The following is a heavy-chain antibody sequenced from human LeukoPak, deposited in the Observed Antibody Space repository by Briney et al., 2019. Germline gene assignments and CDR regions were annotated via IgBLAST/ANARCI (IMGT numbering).Heavy chain of an antibody. V-gene: IGHV3-21*04. Sequence: PGGSLRLSCAASGFTFSSYNMNWVRQAPGKGLEWVSSISSSNNYIYYADSVKGRFTTSRDNAKNSLYLQMNSLRAEDTAVYYCAKDLHYYDSSGGDYWGQGTLVTVSS. D-gene: IGHD3-22*01. CDR3: AKDLHYYDSSGGDY. CDR2: ISSSNNYI. CDR1: GFTFSSYN. J-gene: IGHJ4*02.